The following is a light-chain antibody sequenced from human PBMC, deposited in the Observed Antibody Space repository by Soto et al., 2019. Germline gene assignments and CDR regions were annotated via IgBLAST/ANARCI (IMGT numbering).Light chain of an antibody. CDR1: RSNIGSNT. J-gene: IGLJ2*01. Sequence: QSVLTQPPSASGTPGQRVTISCSGSRSNIGSNTVNWYQRLPGTAPKLLIYSNNHRPSGVPDRFSGSKSGTSASLAISGLQSEDEADYYCTTWDDSLSGPIFGGGTKLTVL. CDR2: SNN. CDR3: TTWDDSLSGPI. V-gene: IGLV1-44*01.